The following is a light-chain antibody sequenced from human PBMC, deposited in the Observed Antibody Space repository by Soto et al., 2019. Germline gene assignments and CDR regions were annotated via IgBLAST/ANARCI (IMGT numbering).Light chain of an antibody. Sequence: QAVVTQPPSASGTPGQRVTISCSGSSSNIGSNLVNWYQQLPGRAPKLLMYSDNQRPSRVPDRFSGSKSGTSASLAISGLQSEDEAHYYCAAWDDRMDGSVLFGGGTKVTVL. CDR3: AAWDDRMDGSVL. CDR1: SSNIGSNL. J-gene: IGLJ2*01. CDR2: SDN. V-gene: IGLV1-44*01.